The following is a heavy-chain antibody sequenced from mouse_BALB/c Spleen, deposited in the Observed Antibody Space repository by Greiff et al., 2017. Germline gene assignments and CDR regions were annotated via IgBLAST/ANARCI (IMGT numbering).Heavy chain of an antibody. Sequence: EVKLVESGGGLVKPGGSLKLSCAASGFTFSSYAMSWVRQTPEKRLEWVASISSGGSTYYPDSVKGRFTISRDNARNILYLQMSSLRSEDTAMYYCARDYYGSSYGYAMDYWGQGTSVTVSS. V-gene: IGHV5-6-5*01. CDR3: ARDYYGSSYGYAMDY. CDR1: GFTFSSYA. D-gene: IGHD1-1*01. J-gene: IGHJ4*01. CDR2: ISSGGST.